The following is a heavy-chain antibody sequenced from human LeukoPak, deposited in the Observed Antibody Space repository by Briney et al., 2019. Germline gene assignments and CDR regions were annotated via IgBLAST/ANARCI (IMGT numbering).Heavy chain of an antibody. D-gene: IGHD6-19*01. CDR3: ARDGSSGWYNFDY. V-gene: IGHV4-4*07. CDR1: GGSISSYY. Sequence: KSSETLSLTCTVSGGSISSYYWNWIRQPAGKGLEWIGRFYTSGSTNYNPSLKSRVTMSVDTSKNQFSLKLSSVTAADTAVYYCARDGSSGWYNFDYWGQGTLVTVSS. CDR2: FYTSGST. J-gene: IGHJ4*02.